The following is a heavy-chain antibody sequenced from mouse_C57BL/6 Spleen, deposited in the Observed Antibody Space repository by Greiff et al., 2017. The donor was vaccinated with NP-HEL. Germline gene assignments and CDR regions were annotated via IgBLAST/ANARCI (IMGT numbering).Heavy chain of an antibody. J-gene: IGHJ4*01. CDR2: IDPSDSDT. Sequence: QVQLQQPGAELVRPGSSVKLSCKASGSTFTSYWMHLVKQRPIQGLEWIGNIDPSDSDTHYNQKFKDKVTLTVDKSSSTAYMQLSSLTSEDSAVYYCARHGSRLYYALDYWGQGTSVTVSS. D-gene: IGHD1-1*01. V-gene: IGHV1-52*01. CDR1: GSTFTSYW. CDR3: ARHGSRLYYALDY.